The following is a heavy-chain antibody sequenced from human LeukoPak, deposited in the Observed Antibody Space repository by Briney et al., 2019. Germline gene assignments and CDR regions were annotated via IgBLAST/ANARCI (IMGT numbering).Heavy chain of an antibody. V-gene: IGHV4-38-2*02. CDR2: IYHSGST. CDR1: GYSISSGYY. D-gene: IGHD6-13*01. J-gene: IGHJ4*02. CDR3: ARDQYSSSSRLFDY. Sequence: SETLSLTCAVSGYSISSGYYWGWIRQPPGKGLEWIGSIYHSGSTYYNPSLKSRVTISVDTSKNQFSLKLNSVTAADTAVYYCARDQYSSSSRLFDYWGEGTLVTVSS.